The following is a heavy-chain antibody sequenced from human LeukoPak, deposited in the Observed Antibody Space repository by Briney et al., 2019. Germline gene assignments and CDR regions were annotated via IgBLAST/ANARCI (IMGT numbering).Heavy chain of an antibody. CDR3: AKKVGLVSAPLYYFDL. V-gene: IGHV3-23*01. CDR1: GFTFSSYA. Sequence: GSLRLSCAASGFTFSSYAMSWVRQAPGKRLEWVSATSGPGGSRDYADSVKGRFTISRDNSKNTLYLQMNSLRAEDTAIYYCAKKVGLVSAPLYYFDLWGQGTLVTVSS. J-gene: IGHJ4*02. D-gene: IGHD6-6*01. CDR2: TSGPGGSR.